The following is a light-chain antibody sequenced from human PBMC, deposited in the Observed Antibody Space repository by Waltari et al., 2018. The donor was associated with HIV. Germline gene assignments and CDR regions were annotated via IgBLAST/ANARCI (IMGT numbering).Light chain of an antibody. V-gene: IGLV1-47*01. CDR1: SSNIGINL. CDR3: AAWDDSLSDYV. J-gene: IGLJ1*01. Sequence: QSVLTQSPSASGTPGQRVTISCSGSSSNIGINLVSWYQQVPGTAPKLVIHRNEQRPSGVTDRVSGAKSGTSASLAIRGLRSEDEAEYYCAAWDDSLSDYVCGIGTTVTVL. CDR2: RNE.